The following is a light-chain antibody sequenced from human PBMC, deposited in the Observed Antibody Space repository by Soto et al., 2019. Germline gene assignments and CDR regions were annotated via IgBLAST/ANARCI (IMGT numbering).Light chain of an antibody. J-gene: IGLJ2*01. V-gene: IGLV3-21*01. CDR3: QVCDPTSDDVVV. Sequence: SYVLTQPPSVSVAPGETARISCGGNNIGNKNVYWYQQRPGQAPVVVIQHDSDRPSGIPERFSGSNSGNTATLTISRVEAGDEAGYFCQVCDPTSDDVVVFGGGTKLTVL. CDR1: NIGNKN. CDR2: HDS.